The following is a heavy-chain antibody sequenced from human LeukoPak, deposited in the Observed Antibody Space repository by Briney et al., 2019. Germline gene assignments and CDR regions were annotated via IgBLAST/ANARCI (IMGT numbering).Heavy chain of an antibody. Sequence: PSETLSLTCSVSGASFSSYYWSWIRQPPGKGLEWIGSIYYSGSTNYNPSLKSRVTISVDTSKNQFSLKLNSVTAADTAVYYCARTTEGYCRGRSCYSYYYYMDVWGKGTTVTVSS. CDR3: ARTTEGYCRGRSCYSYYYYMDV. CDR2: IYYSGST. D-gene: IGHD2-15*01. J-gene: IGHJ6*03. CDR1: GASFSSYY. V-gene: IGHV4-59*01.